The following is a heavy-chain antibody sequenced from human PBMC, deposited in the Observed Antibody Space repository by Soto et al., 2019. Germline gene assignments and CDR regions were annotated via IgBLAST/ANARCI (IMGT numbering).Heavy chain of an antibody. J-gene: IGHJ6*02. CDR2: IYYTGST. V-gene: IGHV4-59*01. D-gene: IGHD3-3*01. Sequence: QVQLVESGGGLVKPGGSLRLSCAVSGFNFSDYYMTWIRQAPGKGLEWIGYIYYTGSTNYNPSLKGRVTMSVDTSRDQVSLRLRSVTRADTAVYYCARDQYDFRSGSYYYAMEVWGQGTKVTVSS. CDR3: ARDQYDFRSGSYYYAMEV. CDR1: GFNFSDYY.